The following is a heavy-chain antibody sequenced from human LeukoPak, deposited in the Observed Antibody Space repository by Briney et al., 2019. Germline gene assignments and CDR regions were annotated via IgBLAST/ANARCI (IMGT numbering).Heavy chain of an antibody. V-gene: IGHV1-18*01. D-gene: IGHD6-13*01. CDR1: GYTFTSYG. CDR3: ARDIEEGSSSWHKRYYFDY. J-gene: IGHJ4*02. CDR2: ISAYNGNT. Sequence: GASVKVSCKASGYTFTSYGISWVRQAPGQGLEWMGWISAYNGNTNYAQKLQGRVTMTTDTSTSTAYMELRSLRSDDTAVYYCARDIEEGSSSWHKRYYFDYWGQGTLVTVSS.